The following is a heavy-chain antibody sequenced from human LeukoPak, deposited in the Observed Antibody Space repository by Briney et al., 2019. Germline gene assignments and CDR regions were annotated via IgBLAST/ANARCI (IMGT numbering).Heavy chain of an antibody. D-gene: IGHD4-17*01. J-gene: IGHJ1*01. CDR3: AQEIYGDSTGGRFQH. V-gene: IGHV3-23*01. Sequence: GGSLRLSCAASGFTFSSYGMSWVRQAPGKGLEWVSAISGSGGSTYYADSVKGRFTISRDNSKNTVYLQMNSLRDEDTAVYYCAQEIYGDSTGGRFQHWGQGTLVTVSS. CDR1: GFTFSSYG. CDR2: ISGSGGST.